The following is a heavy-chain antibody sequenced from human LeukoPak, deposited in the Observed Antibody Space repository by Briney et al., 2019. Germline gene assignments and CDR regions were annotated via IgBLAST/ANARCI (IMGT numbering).Heavy chain of an antibody. D-gene: IGHD1-26*01. CDR1: GYSISSGYY. CDR3: AREGILGAIDY. J-gene: IGHJ4*02. Sequence: PSETLSLTCTVSGYSISSGYYWGWIRQPPGKGLEWIGSIYHSGSTYYNPSLKSRVTISVDTSKNQFSLKLSSVTAADTAVFFCAREGILGAIDYWGQGTLVTVSS. V-gene: IGHV4-38-2*02. CDR2: IYHSGST.